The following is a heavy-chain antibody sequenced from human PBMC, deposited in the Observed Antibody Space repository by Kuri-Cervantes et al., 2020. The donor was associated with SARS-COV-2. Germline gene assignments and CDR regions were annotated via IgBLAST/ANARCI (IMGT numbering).Heavy chain of an antibody. Sequence: SETLSLTCTVSGYSISSGYYWGWIRQPPGKGLEWIGSIYHSGSTYYDPSLKSRVTISVDTSKNQFSLKLSSVTAADTAVYYCARGGLTPHYYYGMDVWGQGTTVTVSS. CDR2: IYHSGST. D-gene: IGHD1-14*01. V-gene: IGHV4-38-2*02. J-gene: IGHJ6*02. CDR1: GYSISSGYY. CDR3: ARGGLTPHYYYGMDV.